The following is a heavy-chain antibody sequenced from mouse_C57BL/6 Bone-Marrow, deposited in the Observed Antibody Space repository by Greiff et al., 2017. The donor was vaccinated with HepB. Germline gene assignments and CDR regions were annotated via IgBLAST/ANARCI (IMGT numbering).Heavy chain of an antibody. V-gene: IGHV1-52*01. CDR3: ARTYYYGSESYWYFDV. CDR2: IDPSDSET. Sequence: QVQLQQPGAELVRPGSSVKLSCKASGYTFTSYWMHWVKQRPIQGLEWIGNIDPSDSETHYNQKFKDKATLTVDKSSSTAYMQLSSLTSEDSAVYYCARTYYYGSESYWYFDVWGTGTTVTVSS. J-gene: IGHJ1*03. CDR1: GYTFTSYW. D-gene: IGHD1-1*01.